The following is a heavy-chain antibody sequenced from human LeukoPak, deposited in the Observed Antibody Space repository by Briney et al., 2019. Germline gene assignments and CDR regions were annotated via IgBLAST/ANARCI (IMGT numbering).Heavy chain of an antibody. CDR3: ARGGYYGSGNDFRFDP. CDR2: INHSGST. D-gene: IGHD3-10*01. Sequence: SETLSLTCAVYGGSFSGYYWSWIRQPPGKGLEWIGEINHSGSTNYNPSLKSRVTISVGTSKNQFSLKLSSVTAADTAVYYCARGGYYGSGNDFRFDPWGQGTLVTVSS. J-gene: IGHJ5*02. CDR1: GGSFSGYY. V-gene: IGHV4-34*01.